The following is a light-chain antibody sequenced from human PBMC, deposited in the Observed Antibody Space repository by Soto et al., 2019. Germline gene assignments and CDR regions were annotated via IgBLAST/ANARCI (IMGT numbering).Light chain of an antibody. J-gene: IGLJ1*01. CDR2: DNN. CDR3: GTWDSSLSAV. V-gene: IGLV1-51*01. Sequence: QSVLTQPPSVSAAPGQKVTISCSGSSSNIGNNYVSWYQQLPGTAPKLLIYDNNKRPSGIPDRSSGSKSGTSATLGITGLQTGDEADYYCGTWDSSLSAVFGTGTKLTVL. CDR1: SSNIGNNY.